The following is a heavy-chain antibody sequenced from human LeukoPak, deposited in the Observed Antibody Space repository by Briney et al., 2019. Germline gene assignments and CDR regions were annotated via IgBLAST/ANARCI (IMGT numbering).Heavy chain of an antibody. D-gene: IGHD4-17*01. J-gene: IGHJ4*02. CDR2: IYSSGYT. CDR3: ARETTVTTYHFDY. CDR1: GGAIRSHY. V-gene: IGHV4-4*07. Sequence: SETLSLTCTVSGGAIRSHYWNWIRQPAGKGLEWIGRIYSSGYTNDNPFLKSRITMSVDMSKNQFSLKLSSVTAADTAVYYCARETTVTTYHFDYWGQGTLVTVSS.